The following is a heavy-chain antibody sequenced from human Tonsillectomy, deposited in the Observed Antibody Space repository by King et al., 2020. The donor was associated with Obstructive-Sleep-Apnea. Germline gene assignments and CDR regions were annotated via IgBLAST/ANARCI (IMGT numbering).Heavy chain of an antibody. J-gene: IGHJ4*02. CDR1: GYSISRGYY. V-gene: IGHV4-38-2*02. CDR3: TREMGELLGFNY. D-gene: IGHD1-26*01. Sequence: VQLQESGPGLVKPSETLSLTCTVSGYSISRGYYWGWIRQPPGKGLEWIGGIYHSGNTFYNPSLKGRVTMSVDTSKNQFSLKLTSVTAADTAVYYCTREMGELLGFNYWGQGTLVTVSS. CDR2: IYHSGNT.